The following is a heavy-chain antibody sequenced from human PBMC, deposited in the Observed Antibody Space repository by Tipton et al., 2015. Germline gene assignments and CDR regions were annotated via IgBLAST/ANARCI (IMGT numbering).Heavy chain of an antibody. CDR3: ARQGFGGNSIDY. D-gene: IGHD4-23*01. V-gene: IGHV5-51*01. Sequence: QSGAEVKKAGESLTISCKGSGYNFATYWIDWVRQKPGKGLEWMGMIFVGDSDARYSPSFQGQVTFSGDKSTSTAYLHWSSLKASDRAVYFCARQGFGGNSIDYWGQGTLVTVPS. CDR2: IFVGDSDA. J-gene: IGHJ4*02. CDR1: GYNFATYW.